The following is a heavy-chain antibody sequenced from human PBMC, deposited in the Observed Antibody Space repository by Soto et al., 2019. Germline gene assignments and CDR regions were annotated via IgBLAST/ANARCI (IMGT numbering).Heavy chain of an antibody. CDR3: AKDGRPRITMIVVVISYGMDV. Sequence: PGRSLRLSCAASGFTFSSYAMSWVRQAPGKGLEGVSAISGSGGSTYYADSVKGRFTISRDNSKNTLYLQMNSLGAEDTAVYYCAKDGRPRITMIVVVISYGMDVWGQGTTVTGSS. CDR2: ISGSGGST. D-gene: IGHD3-22*01. V-gene: IGHV3-23*01. J-gene: IGHJ6*02. CDR1: GFTFSSYA.